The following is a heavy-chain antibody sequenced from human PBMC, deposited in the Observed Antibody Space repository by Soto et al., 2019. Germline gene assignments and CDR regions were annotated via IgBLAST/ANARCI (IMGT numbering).Heavy chain of an antibody. CDR2: ISGYNGNT. J-gene: IGHJ6*04. V-gene: IGHV1-18*04. CDR3: SGGGKYDYGSGRPYCCGMDV. D-gene: IGHD3-10*01. Sequence: QVQLVQSGAEVKKPGASVKVSCKASGYTFTSYGVSWVRQAPGQGREWMGWISGYNGNTNYAQKLQGRVTMTTDTSTSTAYMELRRLRCDGTAVYYCSGGGKYDYGSGRPYCCGMDVWGEGIAVTVSS. CDR1: GYTFTSYG.